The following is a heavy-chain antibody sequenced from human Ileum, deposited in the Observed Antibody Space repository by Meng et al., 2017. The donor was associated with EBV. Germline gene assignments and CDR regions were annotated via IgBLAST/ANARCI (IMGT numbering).Heavy chain of an antibody. J-gene: IGHJ2*01. D-gene: IGHD4-11*01. CDR1: GYTFTNYG. V-gene: IGHV1-18*01. CDR3: ARGVTTVLYWFFDL. Sequence: QAQVVQSGAEGKKPGASVKVSCKDSGYTFTNYGISWVRQAPGQGLEWMGRISADSGNTNYPQKFQGRVTMTTDTSTRTAYMEVRRLRSDDTAVYYCARGVTTVLYWFFDLWGRGTLVTVFS. CDR2: ISADSGNT.